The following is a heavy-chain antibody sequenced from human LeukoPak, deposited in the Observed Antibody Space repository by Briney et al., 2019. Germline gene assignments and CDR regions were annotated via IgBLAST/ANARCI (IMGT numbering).Heavy chain of an antibody. CDR3: ARETYYDSSGYYY. J-gene: IGHJ4*02. D-gene: IGHD3-22*01. Sequence: GSSVKVSCKASGGTFSSYAIIWVRQAPGQGLEWMGRIIPILGIANYAQKFQGRVTITADKSTSTAYMELSSLRSEDTAVYYCARETYYDSSGYYYWGQGTLVTVSS. CDR2: IIPILGIA. CDR1: GGTFSSYA. V-gene: IGHV1-69*04.